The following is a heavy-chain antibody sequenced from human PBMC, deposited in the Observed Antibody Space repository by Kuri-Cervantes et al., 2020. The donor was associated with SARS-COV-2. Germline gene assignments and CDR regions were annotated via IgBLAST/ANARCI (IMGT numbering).Heavy chain of an antibody. J-gene: IGHJ6*02. CDR1: GFTFSNAW. CDR3: ARVHSYGPQDYYYYGMDV. V-gene: IGHV3-21*01. Sequence: LSLTCAASGFTFSNAWMSWVRQAPGKGLEWVSSISSSSSYIYYADSVKGRFTISRDNAKNSLYLQMNSLRAEDTAVYYCARVHSYGPQDYYYYGMDVWGQGTTVTVSS. D-gene: IGHD5-18*01. CDR2: ISSSSSYI.